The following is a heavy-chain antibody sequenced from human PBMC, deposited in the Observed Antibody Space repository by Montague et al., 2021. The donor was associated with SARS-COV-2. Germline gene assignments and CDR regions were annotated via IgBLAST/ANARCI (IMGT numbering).Heavy chain of an antibody. D-gene: IGHD4-17*01. Sequence: SETLSLTCAVYGGSFSGYYLNWIRQPPGKGLEWIGEINHSGSTNYNPSLKSRVTIAVETSKNQISLKLTSVTAADTAVFYCARSTVTHSPFGFSNQLHSRYTGMDVWGQGTTVTVSS. CDR2: INHSGST. J-gene: IGHJ6*02. V-gene: IGHV4-34*01. CDR1: GGSFSGYY. CDR3: ARSTVTHSPFGFSNQLHSRYTGMDV.